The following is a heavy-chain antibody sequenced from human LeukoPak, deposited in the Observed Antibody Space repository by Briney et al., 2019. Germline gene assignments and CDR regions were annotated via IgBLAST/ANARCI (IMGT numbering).Heavy chain of an antibody. CDR2: IHSSGNS. D-gene: IGHD2-15*01. V-gene: IGHV4-59*01. J-gene: IGHJ4*02. CDR1: GGSIRSYY. CDR3: ARAPGYGPGWWQDY. Sequence: SETLSLTCTVSGGSIRSYYWSWIRQPPGKGLEWIGYIHSSGNSYYNPSLKSRVTISVDTSKNQFSLKLSSVTAADTAVYYCARAPGYGPGWWQDYWGQGTLVTVSS.